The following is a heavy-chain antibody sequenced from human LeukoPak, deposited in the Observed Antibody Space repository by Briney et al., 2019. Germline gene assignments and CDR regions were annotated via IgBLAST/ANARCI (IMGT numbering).Heavy chain of an antibody. D-gene: IGHD4-17*01. V-gene: IGHV4-34*01. CDR3: ARRDYGDYAGRDYFDY. CDR1: GGSFSGYY. CDR2: INHSRST. Sequence: TSETLSLTCAVYGGSFSGYYWSWIRQPPGKGLEWIGEINHSRSTNYNPSLKSRVTISVDTSKNQFSLKLSPVTAADTAVYYCARRDYGDYAGRDYFDYWGQGTLVTVSS. J-gene: IGHJ4*02.